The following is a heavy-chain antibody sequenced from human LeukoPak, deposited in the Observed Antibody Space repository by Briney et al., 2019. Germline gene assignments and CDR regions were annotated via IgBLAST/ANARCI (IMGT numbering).Heavy chain of an antibody. CDR1: TGSIRGDGYY. CDR2: INSNGET. V-gene: IGHV4-31*03. D-gene: IGHD1-26*01. CDR3: ARDFHPAGRGATYQADY. J-gene: IGHJ4*02. Sequence: SETLSLTCTVSTGSIRGDGYYWSWIRQHPGKGLEWLGHINSNGETHYNPSLKSRLTISVDTSKSQFSLELSSATAADTAVYYCARDFHPAGRGATYQADYWGQGTLVTVSS.